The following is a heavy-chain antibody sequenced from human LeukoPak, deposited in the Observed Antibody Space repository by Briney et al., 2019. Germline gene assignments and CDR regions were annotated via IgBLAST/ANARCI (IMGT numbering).Heavy chain of an antibody. V-gene: IGHV4-59*01. CDR2: IYYSGST. J-gene: IGHJ6*02. CDR3: ARGRDCSSTSCYSGYYYYGMDV. D-gene: IGHD2-2*02. CDR1: GGSISSYY. Sequence: SETLSLTCTVSGGSISSYYWSWIRQPPGKGLEWIGYIYYSGSTNFNPSLKSRVTISVDTSKNQFSLKLSSVTAADTAVYYCARGRDCSSTSCYSGYYYYGMDVWGQGTTVTVSS.